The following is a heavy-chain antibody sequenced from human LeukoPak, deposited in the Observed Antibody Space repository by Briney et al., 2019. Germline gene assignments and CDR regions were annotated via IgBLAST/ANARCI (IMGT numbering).Heavy chain of an antibody. CDR3: AKSVLDWFYFDY. J-gene: IGHJ4*02. Sequence: GGSQRLSCAASGFTFSSYGMHWVRQAPGKGLEWVAVISYDGSNKYYADSVKGRFTISRDNSKNTLYLQMNSLRAEDTAVYYCAKSVLDWFYFDYWGQGTLVTVSS. D-gene: IGHD3-9*01. CDR2: ISYDGSNK. V-gene: IGHV3-30*18. CDR1: GFTFSSYG.